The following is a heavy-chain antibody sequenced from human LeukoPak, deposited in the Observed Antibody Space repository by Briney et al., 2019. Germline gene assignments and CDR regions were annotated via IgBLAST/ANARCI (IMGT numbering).Heavy chain of an antibody. J-gene: IGHJ3*02. CDR1: GHTFTNYG. D-gene: IGHD3-22*01. CDR2: ISTYNGKA. V-gene: IGHV1-18*01. Sequence: ASVKVSCKASGHTFTNYGLSWVRQAPGQGLEWMGLISTYNGKANYVEKLQGRVTMTTDTSTSSAYMELRSLKSDDTAVYYGASLKNYYDSSGYLVTDAFDIWGQGTMVTVSS. CDR3: ASLKNYYDSSGYLVTDAFDI.